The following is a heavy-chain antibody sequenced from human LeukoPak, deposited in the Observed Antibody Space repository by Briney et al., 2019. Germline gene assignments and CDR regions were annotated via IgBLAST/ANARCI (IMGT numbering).Heavy chain of an antibody. CDR3: ARETRIDGLGSYYNDY. D-gene: IGHD3-10*01. V-gene: IGHV1-69*13. CDR1: GGTFSSYA. J-gene: IGHJ4*02. Sequence: SVTVSFMASGGTFSSYAIRWVRQAPGQGLEWMGGIIPIFDTTNNEQKFQGRVTITAYESTSTASMELSSLRAEDTAVYYCARETRIDGLGSYYNDYWGQGTLVTVSS. CDR2: IIPIFDTT.